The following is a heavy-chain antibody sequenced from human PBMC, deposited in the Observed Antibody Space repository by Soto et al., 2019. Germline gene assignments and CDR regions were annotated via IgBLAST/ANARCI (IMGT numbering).Heavy chain of an antibody. V-gene: IGHV3-33*01. CDR2: IWYDGSNK. CDR3: ARDRYSNYDY. D-gene: IGHD4-4*01. Sequence: QVQLVESGGGVVQPGRSLRLSCAASGFTFSSYGMNWVRQAPGKGLEWVAVIWYDGSNKYYADSVKGRFTISRDKSKNTLYLQMNSLRAEDTAVYYCARDRYSNYDYWGQGTLVTVSS. J-gene: IGHJ4*02. CDR1: GFTFSSYG.